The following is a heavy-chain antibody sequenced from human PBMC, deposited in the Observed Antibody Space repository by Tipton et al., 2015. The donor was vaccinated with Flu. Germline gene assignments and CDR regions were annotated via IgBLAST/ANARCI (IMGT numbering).Heavy chain of an antibody. Sequence: SLRLSCAASGFTFTSYWIGWVRQMPGKGLEWMGIIYPGDSDTRYSPSFQGQVTISADKSISTAYLQWSSLKASDTAMYYCARTERGYSYGAFVYWGQGTLVTVSS. D-gene: IGHD5-18*01. V-gene: IGHV5-51*01. CDR1: GFTFTSYW. CDR2: IYPGDSDT. J-gene: IGHJ4*02. CDR3: ARTERGYSYGAFVY.